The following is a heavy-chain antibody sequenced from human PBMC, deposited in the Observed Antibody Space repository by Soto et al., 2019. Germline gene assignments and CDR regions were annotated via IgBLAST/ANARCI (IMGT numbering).Heavy chain of an antibody. CDR2: INSDGNST. D-gene: IGHD4-4*01. CDR3: ARGSNHFDY. Sequence: EVQLVESGGVLVQPGGSLRLSCAASGFTFSPFWMHWVRQVPGKGPVLVSRINSDGNSTSYADSVKGRFTISRDNAKNTLYLQMNSLRAEDTAVYYCARGSNHFDYWGQGTLVTV. V-gene: IGHV3-74*01. CDR1: GFTFSPFW. J-gene: IGHJ4*02.